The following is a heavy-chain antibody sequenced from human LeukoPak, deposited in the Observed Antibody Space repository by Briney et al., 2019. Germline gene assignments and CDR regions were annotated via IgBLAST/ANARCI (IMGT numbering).Heavy chain of an antibody. V-gene: IGHV4-34*01. J-gene: IGHJ4*02. CDR1: GGSFSGYY. CDR3: ASSGYSSSWYYFDY. Sequence: SGTLSLTCVGYGGSFSGYYWSGMGQPAGRGGEGMGEINHSGSTNYNPSLKSRVTISVDTSKNQFSLKLSSVTAADTAVYYCASSGYSSSWYYFDYWGQGTLVTVSS. D-gene: IGHD6-13*01. CDR2: INHSGST.